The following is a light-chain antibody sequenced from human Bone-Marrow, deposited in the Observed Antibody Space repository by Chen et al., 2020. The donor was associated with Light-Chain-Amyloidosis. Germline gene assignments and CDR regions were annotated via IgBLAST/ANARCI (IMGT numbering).Light chain of an antibody. CDR3: QQYGTSPLT. J-gene: IGKJ4*01. Sequence: EIVLTQSPGTRSLSPGEGANLSCRASQTISSNYLTWYQQKFGQAPRLLIYGSSSRATGIPDRFTGSGYGTDFTLTINRLEPEDFAMYYCQQYGTSPLTFGGGTKVEIK. CDR1: QTISSNY. V-gene: IGKV3-20*01. CDR2: GSS.